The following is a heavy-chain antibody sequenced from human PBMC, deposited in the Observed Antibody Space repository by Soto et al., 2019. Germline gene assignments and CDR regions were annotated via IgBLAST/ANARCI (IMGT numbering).Heavy chain of an antibody. CDR2: INHSGST. CDR3: ARFSLPDPPQHYYYGMDV. J-gene: IGHJ6*04. D-gene: IGHD1-1*01. CDR1: GGSFSGYY. Sequence: QVQLQQWGAGLLKPSETLSLTCAVYGGSFSGYYWSWIRQPPGKGLEWIGEINHSGSTNYNPSLKSRVTTSVDISKNQFSLKLSSVTAADTAVYYCARFSLPDPPQHYYYGMDVWGKGTTVTVSS. V-gene: IGHV4-34*01.